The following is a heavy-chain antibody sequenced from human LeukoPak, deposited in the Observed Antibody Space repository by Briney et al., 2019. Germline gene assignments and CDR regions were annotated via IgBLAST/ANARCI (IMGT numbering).Heavy chain of an antibody. V-gene: IGHV3-74*01. CDR1: GFTFSNYL. CDR2: ITSDASST. Sequence: PGGSLRLSCAASGFTFSNYLMHWVRRAPGKGLVWVSRITSDASSTSYADSVKGRFTISRDNAKNTLYLRMNSLRAEDTAVYYCAREFEGQEAGAYGSGSYDVFDIWGQGTMVTVSS. CDR3: AREFEGQEAGAYGSGSYDVFDI. D-gene: IGHD3-10*01. J-gene: IGHJ3*02.